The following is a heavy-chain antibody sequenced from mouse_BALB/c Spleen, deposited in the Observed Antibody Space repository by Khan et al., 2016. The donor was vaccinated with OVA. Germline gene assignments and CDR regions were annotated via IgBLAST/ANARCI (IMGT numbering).Heavy chain of an antibody. CDR2: ISDGGSYT. CDR1: GFTFSDYY. D-gene: IGHD2-13*01. CDR3: VRGYYGDPFAY. J-gene: IGHJ3*01. V-gene: IGHV5-4*02. Sequence: EVELVESGGGLVKPGGSLKLSCAASGFTFSDYYMYWVRQTPDKRLEWVATISDGGSYTYYPDSVKGRFTISRDDAKNNLYLQMSSLKSEDTATYYCVRGYYGDPFAYWGQGTLVTVSA.